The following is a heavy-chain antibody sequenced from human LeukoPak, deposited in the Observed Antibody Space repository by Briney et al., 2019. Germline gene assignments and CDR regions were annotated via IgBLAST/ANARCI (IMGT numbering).Heavy chain of an antibody. Sequence: GGSLRLTCAASGFTFSSYWMSWVRQAPGKGLEWVANIKQDGSEKYYVDSVKGRFTISRDNAKNSLYLQMNSLRAEDTAVYYCARDFALLRCDYWGQGTLVTVSS. CDR2: IKQDGSEK. CDR3: ARDFALLRCDY. CDR1: GFTFSSYW. V-gene: IGHV3-7*03. J-gene: IGHJ4*02. D-gene: IGHD4-17*01.